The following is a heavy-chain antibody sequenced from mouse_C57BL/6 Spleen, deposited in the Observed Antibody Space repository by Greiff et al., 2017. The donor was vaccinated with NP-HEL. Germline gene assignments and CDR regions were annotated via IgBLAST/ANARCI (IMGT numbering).Heavy chain of an antibody. J-gene: IGHJ1*03. CDR2: IDPSDSET. CDR1: GYTFTSYW. D-gene: IGHD2-5*01. CDR3: ARRDYSNPTYFDV. Sequence: VQLQQPGAELVRPGSSVKLSCKASGYTFTSYWMHWVKQRPIQGLEWIGNIDPSDSETHYNQKFKDKATLTVDKYSSTAYMQLSSLTSEDSAVYYCARRDYSNPTYFDVWGTGTTVTVSS. V-gene: IGHV1-52*01.